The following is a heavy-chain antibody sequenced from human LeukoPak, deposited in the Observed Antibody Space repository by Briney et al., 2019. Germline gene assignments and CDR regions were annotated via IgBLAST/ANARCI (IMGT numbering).Heavy chain of an antibody. V-gene: IGHV3-48*03. CDR3: AKDEVTYYYDSSGYPPDY. CDR1: GFTFSSYE. Sequence: GGSLRLSCAASGFTFSSYEMHWVRQAPGKGLEWVSYISSSGSTIYYADSVKGRFTISRDNAKNSLHLQMNSLRAEDTAVYYCAKDEVTYYYDSSGYPPDYWGQGTLVTVSS. CDR2: ISSSGSTI. D-gene: IGHD3-22*01. J-gene: IGHJ4*02.